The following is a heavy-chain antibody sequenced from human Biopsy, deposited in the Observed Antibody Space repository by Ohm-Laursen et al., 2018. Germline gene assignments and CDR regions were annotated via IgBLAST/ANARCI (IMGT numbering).Heavy chain of an antibody. CDR3: ARGMRYCTNAACYKSGSGSYYRYYYGMDV. Sequence: SDTLSLTCAVYVGSFSGYYWSWIRQPPGKGLEWIGEIKHSGSTNYNPSLKSRVTISVDTSKNQFSLKLSSVTAADTAVYYCARGMRYCTNAACYKSGSGSYYRYYYGMDVWGQGTTVTVSS. V-gene: IGHV4-34*01. J-gene: IGHJ6*02. CDR2: IKHSGST. CDR1: VGSFSGYY. D-gene: IGHD3-10*01.